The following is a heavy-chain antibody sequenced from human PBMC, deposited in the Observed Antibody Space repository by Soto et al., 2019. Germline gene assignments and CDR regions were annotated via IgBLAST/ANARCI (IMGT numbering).Heavy chain of an antibody. D-gene: IGHD3-10*01. CDR3: VRQGIGALHGLVDV. CDR1: SGPSRSHN. J-gene: IGHJ6*02. CDR2: VYDTGST. V-gene: IGHV4-59*08. Sequence: QVQLQQSGPGLVKPSETLSLTCTVSSGPSRSHNWGWIRQSPGRGLDWIGYVYDTGSTSYNPSLESRVTISADTSTNHISLTLSSVTAADTAVYYCVRQGIGALHGLVDVWGQGTTVSVSS.